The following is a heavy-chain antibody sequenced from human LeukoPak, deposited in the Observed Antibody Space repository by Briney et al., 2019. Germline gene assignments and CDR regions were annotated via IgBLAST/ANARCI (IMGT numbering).Heavy chain of an antibody. CDR1: RGTFSSYA. J-gene: IGHJ6*02. Sequence: SVKVSCKASRGTFSSYAISWVRQAPGQGLEWMGRIIPILGIANYAQKFQGRVTITADKSTSTAYMELSGLRSEDTAVYYCARNLRYYYHYGMDVWGQGTTVTVSS. CDR3: ARNLRYYYHYGMDV. CDR2: IIPILGIA. V-gene: IGHV1-69*04.